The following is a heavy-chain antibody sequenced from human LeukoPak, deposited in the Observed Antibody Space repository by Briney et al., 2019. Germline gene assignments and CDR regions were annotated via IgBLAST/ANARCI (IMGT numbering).Heavy chain of an antibody. CDR2: IIPIFGTA. CDR1: GGTFSSYA. Sequence: SVKVSCKASGGTFSSYAISWVRQAPGQGLERMGGIIPIFGTANYAQKFQGRVTITADESTSTAYMELSSLRSGDTAVYYCARSLMVRGGYYYYMDVWGKGTTVTVSS. CDR3: ARSLMVRGGYYYYMDV. J-gene: IGHJ6*03. V-gene: IGHV1-69*01. D-gene: IGHD3-10*01.